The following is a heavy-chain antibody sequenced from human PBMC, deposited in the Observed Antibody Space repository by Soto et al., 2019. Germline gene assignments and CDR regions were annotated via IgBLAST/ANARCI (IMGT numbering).Heavy chain of an antibody. CDR3: ARQDGDYFDY. CDR1: GGPISSSSYY. CDR2: IYYSGST. D-gene: IGHD3-16*01. Sequence: SETLSLTCTVSGGPISSSSYYWGWIRQPPGKGLEWIGSIYYSGSTYYNPSLKSRVTISVDTSKNQFSLKLSSVTAADTAVYYCARQDGDYFDYWGQGTLVTVSS. V-gene: IGHV4-39*01. J-gene: IGHJ4*02.